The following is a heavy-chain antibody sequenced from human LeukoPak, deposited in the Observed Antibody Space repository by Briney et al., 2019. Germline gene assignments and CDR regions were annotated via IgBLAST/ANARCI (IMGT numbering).Heavy chain of an antibody. CDR2: IYTSGST. Sequence: SETLSLTCAVYGGSFSSYYWSWIRQPAGKGLEWIGRIYTSGSTNYNPSLKSRVTISVDTSKNQFSLKLSSVTAADTAVYYCASADMTTVTVWFDPWGQGTLVTVSS. D-gene: IGHD4-4*01. J-gene: IGHJ5*02. CDR3: ASADMTTVTVWFDP. CDR1: GGSFSSYY. V-gene: IGHV4-59*10.